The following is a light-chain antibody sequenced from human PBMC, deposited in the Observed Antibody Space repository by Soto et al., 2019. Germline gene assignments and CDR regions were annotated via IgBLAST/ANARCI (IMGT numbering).Light chain of an antibody. V-gene: IGKV1-5*03. CDR1: QSISSW. Sequence: EIQLSQSPSNLPASVGDRVPITCRASQSISSWLAWYQQKPGRAPKLLIYKASSLQSGVPSRFSGSGSGTEFTLTISSLHPDDFATYYCQQYNSYSRTFGQGTKVDIK. CDR3: QQYNSYSRT. CDR2: KAS. J-gene: IGKJ1*01.